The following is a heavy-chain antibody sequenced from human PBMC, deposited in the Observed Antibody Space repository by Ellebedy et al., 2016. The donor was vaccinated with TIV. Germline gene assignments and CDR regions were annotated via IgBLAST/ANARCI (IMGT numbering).Heavy chain of an antibody. Sequence: GESLKISCAASGFTFSSYAASWVRQAPGKGLEWVAGLNANGVVIAYADSVKGRSTISRDNSKSTLDLQMSSLRAEDTAIYFCARDPVGVGPAFDVWGQGTMVTVSS. J-gene: IGHJ3*01. CDR2: LNANGVVI. CDR3: ARDPVGVGPAFDV. CDR1: GFTFSSYA. D-gene: IGHD4-23*01. V-gene: IGHV3-23*01.